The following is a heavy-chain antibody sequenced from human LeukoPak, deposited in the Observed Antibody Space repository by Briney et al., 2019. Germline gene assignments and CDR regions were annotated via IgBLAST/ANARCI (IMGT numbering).Heavy chain of an antibody. Sequence: ASVKVSCKASGYTFTGYYMHWVRQAPGQGLEWMGWINPNSGGTNYAQKFQGRVTMTRDTSISTAYMELSRLRSDDTAVYYCARLVVVVPAAIGYWGQGTLVTVSS. CDR3: ARLVVVVPAAIGY. J-gene: IGHJ4*02. CDR1: GYTFTGYY. D-gene: IGHD2-2*01. CDR2: INPNSGGT. V-gene: IGHV1-2*02.